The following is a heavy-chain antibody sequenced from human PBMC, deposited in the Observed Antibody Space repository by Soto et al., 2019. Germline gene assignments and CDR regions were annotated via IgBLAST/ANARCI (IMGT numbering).Heavy chain of an antibody. CDR1: DNTFTHYG. J-gene: IGHJ6*02. D-gene: IGHD2-8*02. CDR3: AATGGNYFGLDV. Sequence: ASVKVSCKSSDNTFTHYGINWVRPAPGQGLEWMGWISGYNRNTKYAQKFQDRVTMTADTSTRTAFMEVRSLTSDDTGVYFCAATGGNYFGLDVWGQGTTVTVSS. CDR2: ISGYNRNT. V-gene: IGHV1-18*01.